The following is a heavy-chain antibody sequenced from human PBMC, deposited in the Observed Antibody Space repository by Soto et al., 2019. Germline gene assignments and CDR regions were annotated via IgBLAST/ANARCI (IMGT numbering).Heavy chain of an antibody. Sequence: ASVKVSCKASGYTFTSYGISWVRQAPGQGLEWMGWISAYNGNTNYAQKLQGRVTMTTDTSTSTAYMELRSLRSDDTAVYYCAREYYSGGSCYLYYWGQRTLVPGSS. V-gene: IGHV1-18*01. CDR3: AREYYSGGSCYLYY. J-gene: IGHJ4*02. D-gene: IGHD2-15*01. CDR2: ISAYNGNT. CDR1: GYTFTSYG.